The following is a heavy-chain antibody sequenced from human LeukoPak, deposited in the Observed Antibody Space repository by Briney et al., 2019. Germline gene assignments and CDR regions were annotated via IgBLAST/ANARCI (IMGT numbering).Heavy chain of an antibody. CDR2: INPNSGGT. D-gene: IGHD5-18*01. CDR1: GYTFTGYY. V-gene: IGHV1-2*02. J-gene: IGHJ4*02. Sequence: ASVKVSCKASGYTFTGYYMHWVRQAPGQGLEWMGWINPNSGGTNYAQKFQGRVTMTRDTSISTAYMELSSLRSEDTAVYYCARGRGYSYGKPDYWGQGTLVTVSS. CDR3: ARGRGYSYGKPDY.